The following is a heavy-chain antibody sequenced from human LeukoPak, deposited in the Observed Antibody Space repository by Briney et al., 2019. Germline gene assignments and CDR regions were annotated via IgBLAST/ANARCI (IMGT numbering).Heavy chain of an antibody. CDR1: GFTFSSYG. CDR2: ISYDGSNK. J-gene: IGHJ4*02. V-gene: IGHV3-30*18. CDR3: AKDVGDYYDSSGYTGPFDY. D-gene: IGHD3-22*01. Sequence: GRSLRLSCAASGFTFSSYGMHWVRQAPGKGLEWVAVISYDGSNKYYADSVKGRFTISRDNSKNTLYLQMNSLRVEDTAVYYCAKDVGDYYDSSGYTGPFDYWGQGTLVTVSS.